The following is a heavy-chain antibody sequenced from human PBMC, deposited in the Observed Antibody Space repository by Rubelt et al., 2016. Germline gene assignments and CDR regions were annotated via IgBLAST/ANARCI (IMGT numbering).Heavy chain of an antibody. CDR3: ARAEGIAVAVFDY. V-gene: IGHV1-69*01. Sequence: SYAQKFQGRVTITADESTSTAYMEPSSLRSEDTAVYYCARAEGIAVAVFDYWGQGTLVTVSS. J-gene: IGHJ4*02. D-gene: IGHD6-19*01.